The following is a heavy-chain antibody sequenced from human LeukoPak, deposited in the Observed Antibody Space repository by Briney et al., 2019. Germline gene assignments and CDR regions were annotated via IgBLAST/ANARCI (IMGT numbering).Heavy chain of an antibody. J-gene: IGHJ4*02. CDR2: ISSSSSYT. CDR3: ARGYCSGGSCSSPPDY. D-gene: IGHD2-15*01. V-gene: IGHV3-11*06. Sequence: GGSLRLSCAASGFTFSDYYMSWIRQAPGKGLEWVSYISSSSSYTNYADSVKGRFTISRDNAKNSLYLQMNSLRAEDTAVYYCARGYCSGGSCSSPPDYWGQGTLVTVSS. CDR1: GFTFSDYY.